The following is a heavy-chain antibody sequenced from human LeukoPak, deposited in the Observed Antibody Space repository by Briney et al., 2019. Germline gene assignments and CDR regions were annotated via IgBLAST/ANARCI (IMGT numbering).Heavy chain of an antibody. J-gene: IGHJ6*02. D-gene: IGHD3-9*01. CDR1: GYNFTNYW. Sequence: GESLKISCKGSGYNFTNYWIGWVRQMPGKGLEWMGIIYPGDSDTRYSPSFQGQVTISADKSISTAYLQWSSLKASDTAMYYCATSTLTGYYYYYGMDVWGQGTTVTVSS. V-gene: IGHV5-51*01. CDR3: ATSTLTGYYYYYGMDV. CDR2: IYPGDSDT.